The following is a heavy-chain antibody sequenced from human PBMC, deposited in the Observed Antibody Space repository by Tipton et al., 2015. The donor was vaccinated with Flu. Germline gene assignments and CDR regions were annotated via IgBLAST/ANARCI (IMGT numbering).Heavy chain of an antibody. CDR2: IFHSGNT. J-gene: IGHJ4*02. D-gene: IGHD2-15*01. CDR1: GGSISSSSYH. V-gene: IGHV4-39*07. CDR3: AKEVVVPATRFDT. Sequence: TLSLTCTVSGGSISSSSYHWGWIRQPPGKGLEWIGNIFHSGNTYYNPSLKSRVTISVDKSKNQFSLNLSSVTAADTAVYYCAKEVVVPATRFDTWGQGTQVTV.